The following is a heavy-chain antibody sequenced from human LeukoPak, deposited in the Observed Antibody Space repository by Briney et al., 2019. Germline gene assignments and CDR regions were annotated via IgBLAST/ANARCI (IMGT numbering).Heavy chain of an antibody. Sequence: GSLRLSCAASGFTFSSYAMSWVRQAPGKGVEWVSAISGSGGSTYYADSVKGRFTISRDNSKNTLYLQMNSLRAEDTAVYYCAKETGGYYDILTGYYLFDYWGQGTLVTVSS. J-gene: IGHJ4*02. CDR1: GFTFSSYA. V-gene: IGHV3-23*01. CDR2: ISGSGGST. D-gene: IGHD3-9*01. CDR3: AKETGGYYDILTGYYLFDY.